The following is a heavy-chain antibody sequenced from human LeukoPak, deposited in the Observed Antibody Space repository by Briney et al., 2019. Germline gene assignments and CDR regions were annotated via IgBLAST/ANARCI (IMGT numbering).Heavy chain of an antibody. CDR2: IYYSGST. CDR1: GGSISNNSYY. D-gene: IGHD6-19*01. Sequence: SETLSLTCTVSGGSISNNSYYWGWIRQPPGKGLEWIGSIYYSGSTYYNPSLKSRVTISVDTSKNQFSLKLSSVTAADTAVYYCARVLTYSSGWYIGYWGQGTLVTVSS. J-gene: IGHJ4*02. CDR3: ARVLTYSSGWYIGY. V-gene: IGHV4-39*07.